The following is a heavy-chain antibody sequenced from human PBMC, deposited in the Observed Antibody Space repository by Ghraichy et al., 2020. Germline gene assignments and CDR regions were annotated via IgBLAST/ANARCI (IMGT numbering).Heavy chain of an antibody. CDR3: ASTSSGDYVWGSRNLRAFDI. CDR2: IIPILGIA. Sequence: SVKVSCKASGGTFSSYTISWVRQAPGQGLEWMGRIIPILGIANYAQKFQGRVTITADKSTSTAYMELSSLRSEDTAVYYCASTSSGDYVWGSRNLRAFDIWGQGTMVTVSS. V-gene: IGHV1-69*02. D-gene: IGHD3-16*01. CDR1: GGTFSSYT. J-gene: IGHJ3*02.